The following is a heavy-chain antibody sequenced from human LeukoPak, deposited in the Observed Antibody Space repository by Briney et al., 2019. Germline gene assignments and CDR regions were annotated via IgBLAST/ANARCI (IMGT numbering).Heavy chain of an antibody. CDR3: ARWAAMGQQVFDY. V-gene: IGHV1-69*06. J-gene: IGHJ4*01. CDR2: IIPIFGTA. Sequence: GASVKVSCKASGGTFSSYAISWVRQAPGQGLEWMGGIIPIFGTANYAQKFQSRVTITADKSTSTAYMELSSLRSEDTALYYCARWAAMGQQVFDYWGQGTLVTVSS. D-gene: IGHD5-18*01. CDR1: GGTFSSYA.